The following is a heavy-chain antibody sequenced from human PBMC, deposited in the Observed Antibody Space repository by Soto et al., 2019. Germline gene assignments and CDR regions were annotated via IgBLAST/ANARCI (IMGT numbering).Heavy chain of an antibody. CDR3: ARPYYYDSSGHQAFDI. CDR1: GYSFTSYW. J-gene: IGHJ3*02. Sequence: GESLKISCKGSGYSFTSYWIGWVRQMPGKGLEWMGIIYPGDSDTRYSPSFQGQVTISADKSISTAYLQWSSLKASDTAMYYCARPYYYDSSGHQAFDIWGQGTMVTVSS. CDR2: IYPGDSDT. D-gene: IGHD3-22*01. V-gene: IGHV5-51*01.